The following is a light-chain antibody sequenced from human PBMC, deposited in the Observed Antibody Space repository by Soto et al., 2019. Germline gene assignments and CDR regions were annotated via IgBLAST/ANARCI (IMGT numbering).Light chain of an antibody. J-gene: IGKJ3*01. CDR2: DAS. CDR1: QDIDKY. V-gene: IGKV1-33*01. CDR3: QQYDSLPLS. Sequence: DIQMTQSPSSLSASVGDRVTITCQASQDIDKYLNWYQQKPGKAPKLLIYDASNFEIGVPSRLSGGRAGTEFTRSVSNQQDENIATYCCQQYDSLPLSFRPGTKVDIK.